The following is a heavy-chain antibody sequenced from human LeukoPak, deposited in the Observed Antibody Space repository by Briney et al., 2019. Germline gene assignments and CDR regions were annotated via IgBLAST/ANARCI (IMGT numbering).Heavy chain of an antibody. V-gene: IGHV3-23*01. CDR2: ISNADAYT. Sequence: PGGSLRLSCTASGFTFSDYVMNWVRQAPGKGLKWVSVISNADAYTSYTGSVKGRFTISRDNSKDTLYLQMNDLRAEDTAVYYCVKDGPITGIYLCAWGQGTLVTVSS. D-gene: IGHD1-1*01. CDR1: GFTFSDYV. J-gene: IGHJ5*02. CDR3: VKDGPITGIYLCA.